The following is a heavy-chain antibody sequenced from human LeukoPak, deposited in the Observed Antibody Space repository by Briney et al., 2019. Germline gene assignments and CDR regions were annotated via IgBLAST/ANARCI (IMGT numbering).Heavy chain of an antibody. CDR1: GYTFTSYD. CDR3: ARDFFDGHGYTFYYYGMDV. CDR2: MNPTSGKA. J-gene: IGHJ6*02. D-gene: IGHD3-22*01. Sequence: ASVKVSCKASGYTFTSYDINWVRQATGQGLEWMGWMNPTSGKAGFAQRFQGRVSMTRNISISTAYMELSSLRSEDTAVYYCARDFFDGHGYTFYYYGMDVWGQGTTVTVSS. V-gene: IGHV1-8*02.